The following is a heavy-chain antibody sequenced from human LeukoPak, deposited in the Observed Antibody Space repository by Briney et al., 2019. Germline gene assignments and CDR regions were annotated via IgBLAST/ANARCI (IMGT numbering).Heavy chain of an antibody. CDR3: ATKQWLASPQDC. D-gene: IGHD6-19*01. CDR1: GFTFSNYW. Sequence: GRSLRLSCAASGFTFSNYWMLWVRQAPGKGLESVSRINTDGNVTTYADSVKGRFTVSRDNADNTMFLQMNSVRDEDTGVYYCATKQWLASPQDCWGQGTPVTVSS. CDR2: INTDGNVT. J-gene: IGHJ4*02. V-gene: IGHV3-74*01.